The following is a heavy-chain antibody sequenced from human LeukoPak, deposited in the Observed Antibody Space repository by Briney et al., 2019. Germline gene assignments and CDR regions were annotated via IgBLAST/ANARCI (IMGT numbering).Heavy chain of an antibody. CDR3: ARGTRCIGGSCYSVFAWFDP. Sequence: SETLSLTCTVSGGSISSYYWSWIRQPAGRGLEWIGRIYSSGSTSYNPSLKSRVTMSLDTSKNQFSLRLTSVTAADTAVYYCARGTRCIGGSCYSVFAWFDPWGQGTLVTVSS. CDR2: IYSSGST. D-gene: IGHD2-15*01. CDR1: GGSISSYY. J-gene: IGHJ5*02. V-gene: IGHV4-4*07.